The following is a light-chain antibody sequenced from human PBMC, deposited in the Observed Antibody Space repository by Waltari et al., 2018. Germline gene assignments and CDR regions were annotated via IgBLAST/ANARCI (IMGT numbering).Light chain of an antibody. V-gene: IGLV1-40*01. Sequence: QSVLTQPPSVSGALGQTITISCTGSSPPIGAGYDVHWYQQFPGPAPKVVIYADTHRPSGVPDRFSGSKSGNSASLSITGLQAGDEADYYCQSYDSSVTLFGGGTKLTVL. J-gene: IGLJ2*01. CDR3: QSYDSSVTL. CDR1: SPPIGAGYD. CDR2: ADT.